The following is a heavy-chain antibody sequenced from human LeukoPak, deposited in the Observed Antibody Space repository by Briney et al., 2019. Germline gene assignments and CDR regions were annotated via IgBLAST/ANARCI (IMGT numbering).Heavy chain of an antibody. CDR1: GFTFSTFA. CDR3: ARDMYGYSYGTYYFDY. J-gene: IGHJ4*02. CDR2: IFPSGGEI. D-gene: IGHD5-18*01. V-gene: IGHV3-23*01. Sequence: GGSLRLSCAASGFTFSTFAMIWVRQPPGKGLEWVSSIFPSGGEIHYADSVRGRFTISRDNSKSTLSLQMNSLRAEDTAVYYCARDMYGYSYGTYYFDYWGQGTLVTVSS.